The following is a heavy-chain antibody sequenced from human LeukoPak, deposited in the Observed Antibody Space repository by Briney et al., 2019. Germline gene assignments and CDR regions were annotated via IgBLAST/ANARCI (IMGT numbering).Heavy chain of an antibody. J-gene: IGHJ4*01. CDR2: IYSSGSA. D-gene: IGHD3-22*01. CDR3: VRHRDYYDT. CDR1: GSSINNNF. Sequence: PSETLSVTCTVSGSSINNNFWTWLRQPPGKGLEWIGYIYSSGSANYNPSLKSRVIISGDTSKNQISLRLTSVTAADTAMYFCVRHRDYYDTGGHGTLVTVSS. V-gene: IGHV4-59*08.